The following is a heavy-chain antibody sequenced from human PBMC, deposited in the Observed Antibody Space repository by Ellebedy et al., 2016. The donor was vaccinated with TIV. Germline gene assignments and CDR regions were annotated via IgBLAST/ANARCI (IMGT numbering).Heavy chain of an antibody. Sequence: VGSLRLSXAASGFTFSSYGMHWVRQAPGKGLEWVAVISYDGSNKYYADSVKGRFTISRDNSKNTLYLQMNSLRAEDTAVYYCAKDHTIVGFDYWGQGTLVTVSS. CDR3: AKDHTIVGFDY. CDR2: ISYDGSNK. CDR1: GFTFSSYG. V-gene: IGHV3-30*18. D-gene: IGHD1-26*01. J-gene: IGHJ4*02.